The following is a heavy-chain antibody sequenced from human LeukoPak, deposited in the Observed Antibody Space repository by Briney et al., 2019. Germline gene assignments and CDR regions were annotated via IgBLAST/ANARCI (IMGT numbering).Heavy chain of an antibody. CDR1: GFTVSSNY. D-gene: IGHD3-3*01. CDR3: VYDFWSGPDS. V-gene: IGHV3-53*01. J-gene: IGHJ4*02. Sequence: GGSLRPSCAASGFTVSSNYMSWVRQAPGKGLEWVSFIYSDGGTSYADSVKGRFTISRDNSKNTLYLQMNSLRVEDTAVYYCVYDFWSGPDSWGQGTLVTVSS. CDR2: IYSDGGT.